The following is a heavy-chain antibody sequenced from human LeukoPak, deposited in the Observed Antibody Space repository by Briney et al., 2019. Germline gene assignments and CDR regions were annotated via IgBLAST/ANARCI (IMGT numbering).Heavy chain of an antibody. J-gene: IGHJ6*02. D-gene: IGHD2/OR15-2a*01. CDR2: TNPST. CDR1: GYTFTNYY. V-gene: IGHV1-46*01. Sequence: GASVKVSCKASGYTFTNYYIHWVRQAPGQGLEWMGMTNPSTTYAQKFQGRVTMTEDTSTDTAYMELSSLRSEDTAVYYCATASRIYYGMDVWGQGTTVTVSS. CDR3: ATASRIYYGMDV.